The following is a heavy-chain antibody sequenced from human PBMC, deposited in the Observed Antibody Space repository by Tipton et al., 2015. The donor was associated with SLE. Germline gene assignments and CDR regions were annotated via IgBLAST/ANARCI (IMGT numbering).Heavy chain of an antibody. CDR2: MNPNSGNT. J-gene: IGHJ4*02. V-gene: IGHV1-8*01. D-gene: IGHD1-26*01. Sequence: QLVQSGVEVKKPGASVKVSCKASGYTFTSYHITWVRQASGQGLEWMGWMNPNSGNTGYAQNYQDRLTMTRNTSMSTAYMELSSLRSDDAAVYYCASVELRSCAFDYWGQGTLVTVSS. CDR1: GYTFTSYH. CDR3: ASVELRSCAFDY.